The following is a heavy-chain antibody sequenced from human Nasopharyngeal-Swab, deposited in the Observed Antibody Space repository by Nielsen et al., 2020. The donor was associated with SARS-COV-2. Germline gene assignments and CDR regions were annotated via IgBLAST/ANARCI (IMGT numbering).Heavy chain of an antibody. CDR2: IIPIFGTA. CDR1: GGTFSSYA. D-gene: IGHD2-15*01. V-gene: IGHV1-69*06. Sequence: SVKVSCKASGGTFSSYAISWVRQAPGQGLEWMGGIIPIFGTASYAQKFQGRVTITADKSTSTAYMELSSLRSEDTAVYYCAREKGYCSGGSCYNWFDPWGQGTLVTVSS. J-gene: IGHJ5*02. CDR3: AREKGYCSGGSCYNWFDP.